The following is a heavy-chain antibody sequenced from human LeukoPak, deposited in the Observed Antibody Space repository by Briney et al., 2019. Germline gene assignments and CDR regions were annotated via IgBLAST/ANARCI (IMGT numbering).Heavy chain of an antibody. CDR1: GGSISSGDYY. J-gene: IGHJ5*02. Sequence: PSETLSLTCTVSGGSISSGDYYWSWIRQPPGKGLEWIGYIYYGGSTYYNPSLKSRVTISVDTSKNQFSLKLSSVTAADTAVYYCARDLGGDNWFDPWGQGTLVTVSS. D-gene: IGHD3-16*01. CDR2: IYYGGST. CDR3: ARDLGGDNWFDP. V-gene: IGHV4-30-4*08.